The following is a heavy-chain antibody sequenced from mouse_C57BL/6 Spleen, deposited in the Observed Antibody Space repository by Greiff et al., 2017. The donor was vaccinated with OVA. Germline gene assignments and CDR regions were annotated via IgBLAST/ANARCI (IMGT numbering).Heavy chain of an antibody. Sequence: QVQLQQPGAELVKPGASVKLSCKASGYTFTSYWMQWVKRRPGQGLEWIGEIDPSDSYTNYNQKFKGKATLTVDTSSSTAYMQLSSLTSEDSAVYYCARATRRGGDYWGQGTTLTVSS. CDR1: GYTFTSYW. CDR3: ARATRRGGDY. D-gene: IGHD6-1*01. V-gene: IGHV1-50*01. CDR2: IDPSDSYT. J-gene: IGHJ2*01.